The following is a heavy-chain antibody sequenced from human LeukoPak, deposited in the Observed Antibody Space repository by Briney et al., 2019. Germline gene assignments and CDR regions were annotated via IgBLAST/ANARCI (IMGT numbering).Heavy chain of an antibody. J-gene: IGHJ6*03. CDR2: IYYSGST. CDR3: ARDSRVVPAAQYMDV. Sequence: SETLSLTCTVSGGSISSYYWSWIRQPPWKGLEWIGYIYYSGSTNYNPSLKSRVTISVDTSKNQFSLKLSSVTAADTAVYYCARDSRVVPAAQYMDVWGKGTTVTVSS. D-gene: IGHD2-2*01. CDR1: GGSISSYY. V-gene: IGHV4-59*01.